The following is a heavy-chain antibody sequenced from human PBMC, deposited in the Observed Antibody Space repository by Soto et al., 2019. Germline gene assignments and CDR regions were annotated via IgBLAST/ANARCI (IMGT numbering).Heavy chain of an antibody. J-gene: IGHJ4*02. CDR3: ARESYGSNPFDY. Sequence: VGSLGVSCAASGFTFSSYEMNWVRQAPGKGLEWVSYISRSGTTIYYADSVKGRFTISRDNAKNSLYMQMNSLRAEDTAVYFCARESYGSNPFDYWGQGTLVTVSS. CDR1: GFTFSSYE. CDR2: ISRSGTTI. D-gene: IGHD4-17*01. V-gene: IGHV3-48*03.